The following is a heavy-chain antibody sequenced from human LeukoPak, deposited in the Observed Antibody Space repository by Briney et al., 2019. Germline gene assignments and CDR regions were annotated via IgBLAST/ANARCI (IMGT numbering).Heavy chain of an antibody. CDR1: GFTFSSYD. Sequence: GGSLRLSCAASGFTFSSYDMHWVRHATGKGLEWVSAIGTAGDTYYPGSVKGRFTISRENAKNSLYLQMNSLRAGDTAVYYCARAGKWTTLDAFDIWGQGTMVTVSS. CDR2: IGTAGDT. J-gene: IGHJ3*02. V-gene: IGHV3-13*01. D-gene: IGHD3/OR15-3a*01. CDR3: ARAGKWTTLDAFDI.